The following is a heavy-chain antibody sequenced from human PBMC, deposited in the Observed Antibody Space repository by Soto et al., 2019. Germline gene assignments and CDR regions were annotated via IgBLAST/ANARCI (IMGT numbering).Heavy chain of an antibody. CDR2: ISGGGDTT. J-gene: IGHJ4*02. CDR3: AKGRGGSGSLTPRVDF. D-gene: IGHD3-10*01. Sequence: EVQLLESGGGLVQPGGSLRLSCAASGFTFNNDAMTWVRQAPGKGLEWVSAISGGGDTTSYADSVKGRFTVSRDGSKNTLYLQMSSLRAEDTALYCCAKGRGGSGSLTPRVDFWGQGTLVTVSS. CDR1: GFTFNNDA. V-gene: IGHV3-23*01.